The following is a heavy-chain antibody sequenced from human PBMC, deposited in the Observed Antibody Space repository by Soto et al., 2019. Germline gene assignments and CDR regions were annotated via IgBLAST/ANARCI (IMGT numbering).Heavy chain of an antibody. CDR1: GGTFSSYT. CDR2: IIPILGNT. Sequence: ASVKVSCKASGGTFSSYTISWVRQAPGQGLEWMGRIIPILGNTNYAQKLQGRVTMTTDTSTSTAYMELRSLRSDDTAVYYCARLLWTSYSSSPNYYYYYMDVWGKGTTVTVSS. CDR3: ARLLWTSYSSSPNYYYYYMDV. D-gene: IGHD6-6*01. V-gene: IGHV1-18*01. J-gene: IGHJ6*03.